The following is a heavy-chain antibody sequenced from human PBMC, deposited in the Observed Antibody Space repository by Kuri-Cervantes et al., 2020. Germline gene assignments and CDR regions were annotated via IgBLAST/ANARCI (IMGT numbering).Heavy chain of an antibody. D-gene: IGHD3-10*01. CDR2: IIPILGIA. Sequence: SVKVSCKASGYTFTSYGISWVRQAPGQGLEWMGRIIPILGIANYAQKFQGRVTITADKSTSTAYMELSSLRSEDTAVYYCARVGRLGQARGGSWFDPWGQGTLVTVSS. J-gene: IGHJ5*02. CDR1: GYTFTSYG. CDR3: ARVGRLGQARGGSWFDP. V-gene: IGHV1-69*04.